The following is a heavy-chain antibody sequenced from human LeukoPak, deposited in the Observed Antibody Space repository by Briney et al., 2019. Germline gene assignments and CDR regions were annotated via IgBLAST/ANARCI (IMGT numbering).Heavy chain of an antibody. CDR1: GFIFSGSA. CDR2: ISSSSSTI. D-gene: IGHD2-2*02. CDR3: ASLGCSSTSCYNY. Sequence: PGGSLRLSCAASGFIFSGSAMNWVRQAPGKGLEWVSYISSSSSTIYYADSVKGRFTISRDNAKNSLYLQMNSLRAEDTAVYYCASLGCSSTSCYNYWGQGTLVTVSS. V-gene: IGHV3-48*01. J-gene: IGHJ4*02.